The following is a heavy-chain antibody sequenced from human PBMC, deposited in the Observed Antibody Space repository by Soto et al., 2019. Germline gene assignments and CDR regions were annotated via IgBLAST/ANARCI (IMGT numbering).Heavy chain of an antibody. CDR1: GFTFGPYW. D-gene: IGHD3-22*01. J-gene: IGHJ4*02. Sequence: EVQLVESGGGLVQPGGSLRLSCAASGFTFGPYWMHWVRQVPGKGLVWLSRINSDGSSTNYADSVKGRFTISRDNAKSTLSLQMHSLRAEDTAGYYCASGGSGYYNYWGQGTLVTVSS. V-gene: IGHV3-74*01. CDR3: ASGGSGYYNY. CDR2: INSDGSST.